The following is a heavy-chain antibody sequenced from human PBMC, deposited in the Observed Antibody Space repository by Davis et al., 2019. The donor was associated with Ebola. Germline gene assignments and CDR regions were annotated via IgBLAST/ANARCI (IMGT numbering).Heavy chain of an antibody. J-gene: IGHJ5*02. Sequence: MPGGSLRLSCAVSGFASTTYSMNWVRQAPWKGLEWIGEINHSGSTNYNPSLKSRVTISVDTSKNQFSLKLSSVTDADTAVYYCARGIHDYIWGSYRPWGQGSLVSVSS. CDR2: INHSGST. CDR1: GFASTTYS. CDR3: ARGIHDYIWGSYRP. D-gene: IGHD3-16*02. V-gene: IGHV4-34*01.